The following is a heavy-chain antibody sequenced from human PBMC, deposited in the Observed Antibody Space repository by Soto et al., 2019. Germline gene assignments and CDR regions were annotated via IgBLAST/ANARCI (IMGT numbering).Heavy chain of an antibody. V-gene: IGHV4-39*01. D-gene: IGHD6-19*01. CDR3: AGAFRKAVGSGSYYYYGMDV. CDR1: GGSISSSSYY. Sequence: PSETLSLTCTVSGGSISSSSYYWGWIRQPPGKGLEWIGSIYYSGSTYYNPSLKSRVTISVDTSKNQFSLKLSSVTAADTAVYYCAGAFRKAVGSGSYYYYGMDVWGQGTTVTVSS. J-gene: IGHJ6*02. CDR2: IYYSGST.